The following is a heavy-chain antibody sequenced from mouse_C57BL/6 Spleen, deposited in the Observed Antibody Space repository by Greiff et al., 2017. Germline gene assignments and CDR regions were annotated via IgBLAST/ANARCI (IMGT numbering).Heavy chain of an antibody. CDR3: ARSEAAQRYFDD. V-gene: IGHV1-47*01. J-gene: IGHJ1*03. Sequence: VQLQQSGAELVKPGASVKMSCTASGFTFTTYPIEWMKQNPGKSLEWIGNFHPYNDDTKYNEKFKGKATLTVEESTSTVYLELSRLTSDDSTVYYCARSEAAQRYFDDWGKGTTVTVSS. D-gene: IGHD3-2*02. CDR1: GFTFTTYP. CDR2: FHPYNDDT.